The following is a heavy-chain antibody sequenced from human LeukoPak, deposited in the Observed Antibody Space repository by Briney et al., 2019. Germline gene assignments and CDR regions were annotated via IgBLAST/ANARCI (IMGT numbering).Heavy chain of an antibody. CDR1: GGSISSGDYY. Sequence: SQTLSLTCTVSGGSISSGDYYWSWIRQPPGKGLEWIGEINHSGSTNYNPSLKSRVTISVDTSKNQFSLKLSSVTAADTAVYYCARAVGGDGSGSLWGPGTLVTVSS. V-gene: IGHV4-30-4*08. D-gene: IGHD3-10*01. J-gene: IGHJ4*02. CDR3: ARAVGGDGSGSL. CDR2: INHSGST.